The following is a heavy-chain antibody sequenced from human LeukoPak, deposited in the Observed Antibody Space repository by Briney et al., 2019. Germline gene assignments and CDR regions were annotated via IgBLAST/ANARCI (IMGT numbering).Heavy chain of an antibody. CDR3: AKDLDRQQLVPFYMDV. D-gene: IGHD6-13*01. J-gene: IGHJ6*03. V-gene: IGHV3-23*01. CDR1: GFTFSSYA. Sequence: GGSQRLSCTASGFTFSSYAMTWVRQAPGKRLEWVSAISGSGGSTHYADSVKGRFTISRDNSKNTLYLQMNSLRAEDTAVYYCAKDLDRQQLVPFYMDVWGKGTTVTVSS. CDR2: ISGSGGST.